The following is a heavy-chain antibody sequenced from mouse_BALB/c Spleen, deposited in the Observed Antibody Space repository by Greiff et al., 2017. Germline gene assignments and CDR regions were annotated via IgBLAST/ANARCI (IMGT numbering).Heavy chain of an antibody. CDR3: ARDYVYAMDY. V-gene: IGHV5-6*01. Sequence: EVQVVESGGDLVKPGGSLKLSCAASGFTFSSYGMSWVRQTPDKRLEWVATISSGGSYTYYPDSVKGRFTISRDNAKNTLYLQMSSLKSEDTAMYYCARDYVYAMDYWGQGTSVTVSS. D-gene: IGHD2-4*01. J-gene: IGHJ4*01. CDR1: GFTFSSYG. CDR2: ISSGGSYT.